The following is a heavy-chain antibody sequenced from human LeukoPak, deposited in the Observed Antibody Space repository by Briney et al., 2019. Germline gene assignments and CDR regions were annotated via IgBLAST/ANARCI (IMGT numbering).Heavy chain of an antibody. CDR2: INTNTGNP. D-gene: IGHD3-10*01. J-gene: IGHJ6*03. CDR3: AKVAPMIRGPYYFYYMEV. CDR1: GGTFSISA. V-gene: IGHV7-4-1*02. Sequence: ASVKVSCKASGGTFSISAITWVRQAPGQGLEWMGWINTNTGNPTYAQGFTGRFVFSLDTSVSTAYLQVSNLRAEDTAVYYCAKVAPMIRGPYYFYYMEVWGKGTTVTVSS.